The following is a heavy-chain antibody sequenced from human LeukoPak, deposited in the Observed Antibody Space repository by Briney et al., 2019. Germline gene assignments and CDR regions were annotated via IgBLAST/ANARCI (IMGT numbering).Heavy chain of an antibody. D-gene: IGHD3-22*01. J-gene: IGHJ5*02. CDR2: ISAYNGNT. V-gene: IGHV1-18*01. Sequence: ASVKVSCKASGYTFTSYGISWVRQAPGQGLEWMGGISAYNGNTNYAQKLQGRVTMTTDTSTSTAYMELRSLRSDDTAVYYCAKDRIYDDYYDSSGYYNWFDPWGEGTLVTVSS. CDR1: GYTFTSYG. CDR3: AKDRIYDDYYDSSGYYNWFDP.